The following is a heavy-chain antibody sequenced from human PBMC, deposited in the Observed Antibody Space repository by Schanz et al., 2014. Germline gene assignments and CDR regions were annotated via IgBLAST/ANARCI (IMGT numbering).Heavy chain of an antibody. D-gene: IGHD3-9*01. J-gene: IGHJ4*02. CDR1: GGSISSSNYY. Sequence: QLQLQESGPGLVKPSETLSLTCTVSGGSISSSNYYWGWIRQPPGKGLEWIESIYYSGSTYYNPSCKSRVTTSVDTSNTQFSLKLSSVPAADTAVYYCARQFYDILTGYWFPYYFDYWGQGTLVTVSS. V-gene: IGHV4-39*01. CDR2: IYYSGST. CDR3: ARQFYDILTGYWFPYYFDY.